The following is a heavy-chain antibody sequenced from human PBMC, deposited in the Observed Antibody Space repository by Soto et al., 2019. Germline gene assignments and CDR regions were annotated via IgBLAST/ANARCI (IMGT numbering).Heavy chain of an antibody. V-gene: IGHV1-69*13. D-gene: IGHD3-22*01. CDR1: GGTFSSYA. CDR3: AGYDRSGYLDMVAFDI. CDR2: LIPIFGTA. Sequence: SVKVSCKASGGTFSSYALRWVRQAPGQGLEWMGGLIPIFGTANYAQKFQGRVTITADESTSTAYMELSSLRSQDTAVYYCAGYDRSGYLDMVAFDIWGQGTMVTVSS. J-gene: IGHJ3*02.